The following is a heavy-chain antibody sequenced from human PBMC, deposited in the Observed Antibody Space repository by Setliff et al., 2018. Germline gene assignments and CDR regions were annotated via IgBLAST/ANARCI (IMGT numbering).Heavy chain of an antibody. J-gene: IGHJ6*03. D-gene: IGHD6-19*01. CDR3: AREQWLDPPGYYYMDV. Sequence: ASETLSLTCTVSGGSISSYYWSWIRQPAGKGLEWIGHIYTGGSANYNPSLKSRVTMSIDTSKNQFSLKLNSVTAADMAVYYCAREQWLDPPGYYYMDVWAKGTTVTV. V-gene: IGHV4-4*07. CDR1: GGSISSYY. CDR2: IYTGGSA.